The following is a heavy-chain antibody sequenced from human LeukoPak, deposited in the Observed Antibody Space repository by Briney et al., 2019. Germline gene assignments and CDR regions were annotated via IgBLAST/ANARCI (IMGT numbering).Heavy chain of an antibody. J-gene: IGHJ4*02. CDR3: AREGVYYDLDY. CDR2: INWNGGST. D-gene: IGHD3-22*01. CDR1: GFTFDDYG. V-gene: IGHV3-20*01. Sequence: TGGSLRLSCAASGFTFDDYGMSWVRQAPGKGLEWVSGINWNGGSTGYADSVKGRFTISRDNAKNSLYLQMNSLRAEDTALYHYAREGVYYDLDYWGQGTLVTVSS.